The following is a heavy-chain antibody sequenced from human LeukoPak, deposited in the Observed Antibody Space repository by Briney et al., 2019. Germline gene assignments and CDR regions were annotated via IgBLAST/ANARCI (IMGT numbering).Heavy chain of an antibody. V-gene: IGHV4-39*01. J-gene: IGHJ4*02. D-gene: IGHD1-7*01. Sequence: PGGSLRLSCAVSGFTFSDYYMSWIRQPPGKGLEWIGSIYYTGSTYYNPSLKSRVTISVDTSKNQLSLKLSSVTAADTAVYYCARLGYNWNYLSWGQGTLVTVSS. CDR2: IYYTGST. CDR1: GFTFSDYY. CDR3: ARLGYNWNYLS.